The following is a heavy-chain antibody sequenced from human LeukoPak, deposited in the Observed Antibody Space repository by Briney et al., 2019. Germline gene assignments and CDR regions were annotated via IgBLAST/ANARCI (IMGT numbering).Heavy chain of an antibody. CDR1: GGSISSSSYY. J-gene: IGHJ4*02. Sequence: PSETLSLTCTVSGGSISSSSYYWGWLRQPPGKGLEWIGSIYYSGSTYYNPSLKSRVTISVDTSKNQFSLKLSSVTAADTAVYYCARHFGGVVIEIDYWGQGTLVTVSS. D-gene: IGHD3-3*01. CDR2: IYYSGST. V-gene: IGHV4-39*01. CDR3: ARHFGGVVIEIDY.